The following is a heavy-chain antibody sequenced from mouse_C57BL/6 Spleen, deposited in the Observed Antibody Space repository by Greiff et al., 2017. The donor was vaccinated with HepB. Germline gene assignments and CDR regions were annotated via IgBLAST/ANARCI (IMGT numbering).Heavy chain of an antibody. Sequence: QVQLQQSGAELARPGASVKMSCKASGYTFTSYTMHWVKQRPGRGLEWIGRIDPNSGGTKYNEKFKSKATLTVDKPSSTAYMQLSSLTSEDSAVYYCARDYYGSSYGFAYWGQGTLVTVSA. CDR2: IDPNSGGT. CDR3: ARDYYGSSYGFAY. V-gene: IGHV1-72*01. CDR1: GYTFTSYT. D-gene: IGHD1-1*01. J-gene: IGHJ3*01.